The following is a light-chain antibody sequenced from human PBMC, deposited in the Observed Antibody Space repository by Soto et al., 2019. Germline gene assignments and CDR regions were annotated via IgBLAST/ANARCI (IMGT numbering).Light chain of an antibody. CDR2: GNS. CDR1: SSNIGAGYD. V-gene: IGLV1-40*01. Sequence: LTQPPSVSGAPGQRVTISCTGSSSNIGAGYDVHWYQQLPGTAPKLLIYGNSNRPSGVPDRFSGSKSGTSASLAITGLQAEDEADYYCQSYDSSLSGWVFGGGTQLT. CDR3: QSYDSSLSGWV. J-gene: IGLJ3*02.